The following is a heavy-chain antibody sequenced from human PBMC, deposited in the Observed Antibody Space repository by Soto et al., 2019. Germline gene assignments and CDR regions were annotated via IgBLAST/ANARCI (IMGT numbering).Heavy chain of an antibody. V-gene: IGHV4-31*03. CDR1: GGCISSGGYH. CDR2: IYYSGST. CDR3: AIASFMVRGGFG. J-gene: IGHJ3*01. Sequence: SDTVSLTFTVSGGCISSGGYHWSWIRQHPGKGLEWIGYIYYSGSTYYNPSLKSRVTISVDTSKNQFSLKLSSVTAADTAVYYCAIASFMVRGGFGWGQGTMVT. D-gene: IGHD3-10*01.